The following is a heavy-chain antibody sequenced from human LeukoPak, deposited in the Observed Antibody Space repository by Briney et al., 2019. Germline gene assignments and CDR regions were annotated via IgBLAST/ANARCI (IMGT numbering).Heavy chain of an antibody. Sequence: PSETLSLTCTVSGGSISDFYWNWIRQPPGKGLEWIGYIYYSGSTTYNPSPKSRVTMSVDTAKNQCSLKLKSVTAADTAVYYCARGDFCSSSNCYLRPMDVWGKGTTVTVSS. J-gene: IGHJ6*03. D-gene: IGHD2-2*01. CDR3: ARGDFCSSSNCYLRPMDV. CDR1: GGSISDFY. V-gene: IGHV4-59*01. CDR2: IYYSGST.